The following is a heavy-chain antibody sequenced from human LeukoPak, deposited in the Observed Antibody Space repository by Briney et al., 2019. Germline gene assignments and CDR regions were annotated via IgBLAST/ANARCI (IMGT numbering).Heavy chain of an antibody. CDR1: GFTFSSYG. CDR2: ISGSGGST. CDR3: AKLLYYYDGSQPY. V-gene: IGHV3-23*01. Sequence: QSGGSLRLSCAASGFTFSSYGMSWVRQAPGKGLEWVSAISGSGGSTYYADSVKGRFTISRDNSKNTLYLQMNSLRAEDTAVYYCAKLLYYYDGSQPYWGQGTLVTVSS. J-gene: IGHJ4*02. D-gene: IGHD3-22*01.